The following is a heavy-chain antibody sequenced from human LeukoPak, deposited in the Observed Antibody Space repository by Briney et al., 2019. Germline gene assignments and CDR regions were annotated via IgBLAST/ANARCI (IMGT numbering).Heavy chain of an antibody. D-gene: IGHD5-18*01. Sequence: KFQGRVTITRDTSASTAYMELSSLRSEDTAVYYCARVLTAMVILPGYWGQGTLVTVSS. J-gene: IGHJ4*02. CDR3: ARVLTAMVILPGY. V-gene: IGHV1-3*01.